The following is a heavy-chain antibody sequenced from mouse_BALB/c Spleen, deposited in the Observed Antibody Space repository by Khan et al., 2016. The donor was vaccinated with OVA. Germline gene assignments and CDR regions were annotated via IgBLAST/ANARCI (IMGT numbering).Heavy chain of an antibody. J-gene: IGHJ3*01. V-gene: IGHV5-6*01. Sequence: EVELVESGGDLVKPGGSLKLSCAASGFTFSTYGMSWVRQTPDKRLEWVATVSTGGGYTYYPDSVKGRFTISRDNAKNTLYLQMSSLKSEDTAMFSGARLAYYYDREGFAYWGQGTLVTVSA. CDR1: GFTFSTYG. D-gene: IGHD1-1*01. CDR2: VSTGGGYT. CDR3: ARLAYYYDREGFAY.